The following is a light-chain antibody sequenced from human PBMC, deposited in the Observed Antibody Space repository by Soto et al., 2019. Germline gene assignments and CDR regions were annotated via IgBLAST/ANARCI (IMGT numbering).Light chain of an antibody. CDR3: QQYHNWPGT. CDR2: GAS. Sequence: EIVMTQSPATLSVSPGERATLSCRARQSVSRILAWYQQKPGQAPRLLIYGASTRATGIPARFSGSGSGTECTLTISSLQSEDFAVYYCQQYHNWPGTFGQGTKVDIK. CDR1: QSVSRI. V-gene: IGKV3-15*01. J-gene: IGKJ1*01.